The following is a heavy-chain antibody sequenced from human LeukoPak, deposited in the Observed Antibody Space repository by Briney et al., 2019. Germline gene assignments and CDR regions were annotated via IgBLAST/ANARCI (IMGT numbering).Heavy chain of an antibody. Sequence: AGGSLRLSCVASGFPFSSYWMTWVRQASAKGLVWVANIKQDGSKKSYVDSVKGRFTISRDNAKNSLYLQMNSLRAEDTAIYYCTRVGYIDEGIDYWGQGTLVTVSS. V-gene: IGHV3-7*04. CDR1: GFPFSSYW. CDR3: TRVGYIDEGIDY. J-gene: IGHJ4*02. D-gene: IGHD5-24*01. CDR2: IKQDGSKK.